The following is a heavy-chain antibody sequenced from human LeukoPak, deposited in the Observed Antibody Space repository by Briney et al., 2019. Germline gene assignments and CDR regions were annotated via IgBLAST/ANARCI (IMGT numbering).Heavy chain of an antibody. CDR2: IWYDGSNK. J-gene: IGHJ4*02. CDR1: GFTFSSYG. D-gene: IGHD2-21*02. CDR3: ARGAKSRNCGGDCFSPGFDY. Sequence: SLRLXCAASGFTFSSYGMHWVRQAPGKGLEWVAVIWYDGSNKYYADSVKGRFTISRDNSKNTLYLQMNSLRAEDTAVYYCARGAKSRNCGGDCFSPGFDYWGQGTLVTVSS. V-gene: IGHV3-33*01.